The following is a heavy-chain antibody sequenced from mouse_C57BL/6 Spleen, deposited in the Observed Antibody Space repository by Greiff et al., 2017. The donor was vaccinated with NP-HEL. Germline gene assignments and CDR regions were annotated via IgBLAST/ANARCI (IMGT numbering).Heavy chain of an antibody. D-gene: IGHD1-1*01. Sequence: QVQLQQSGAELVKPGASVKISCKASGYAFSSYWMNWVKQRPGKGLEGIGQIYPGDGDTNYNGKFKGKATLTADKSSSTAYMQLSSLTSEDSAVYFCARGYYGGYAMDYWGQGTSVTVSS. CDR1: GYAFSSYW. CDR2: IYPGDGDT. V-gene: IGHV1-80*01. CDR3: ARGYYGGYAMDY. J-gene: IGHJ4*01.